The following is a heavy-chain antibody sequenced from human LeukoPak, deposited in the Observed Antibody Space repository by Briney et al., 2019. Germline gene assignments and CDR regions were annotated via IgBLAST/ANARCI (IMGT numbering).Heavy chain of an antibody. CDR2: IYHSGST. CDR3: AREGVVVPAVSYFDY. D-gene: IGHD2-2*01. V-gene: IGHV4-30-2*01. J-gene: IGHJ4*02. Sequence: SETLSLTCTVSGGSISSGGYYWSWIRQPPGKGLEWIGYIYHSGSTYYNPSLKSRVTMSVDTSKNQFSLKLSSVTAADTAVYYCAREGVVVPAVSYFDYWGQGTLVTVSS. CDR1: GGSISSGGYY.